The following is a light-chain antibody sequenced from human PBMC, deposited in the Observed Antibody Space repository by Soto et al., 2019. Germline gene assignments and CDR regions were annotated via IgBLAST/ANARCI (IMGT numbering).Light chain of an antibody. CDR3: QQFSSYPLT. CDR1: QSVSSNY. CDR2: DAS. Sequence: EIGFTLSPGPLSSSPGERATLSCTASQSVSSNYLACYQQQPGQAPRLLIYDASSRATGIPDRFSGGGSGTDFTLTISRLEPEDFAVYYCQQFSSYPLTFGGGTKVDIK. J-gene: IGKJ4*01. V-gene: IGKV3-20*01.